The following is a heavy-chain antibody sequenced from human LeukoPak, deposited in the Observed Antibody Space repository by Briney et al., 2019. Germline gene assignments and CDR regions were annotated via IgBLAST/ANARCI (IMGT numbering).Heavy chain of an antibody. J-gene: IGHJ4*02. CDR1: GFTLSSYA. D-gene: IGHD3-3*01. Sequence: PGGSLRLACAASGFTLSSYAISWVRQAPGKGLEWVSAISGSGGSTYYADSVKGRFTISRDNSKNTLYLQMNRLRAEDTAVYYCAKDRSRSIWSGYPFDYWGQGTLVTVSS. V-gene: IGHV3-23*01. CDR3: AKDRSRSIWSGYPFDY. CDR2: ISGSGGST.